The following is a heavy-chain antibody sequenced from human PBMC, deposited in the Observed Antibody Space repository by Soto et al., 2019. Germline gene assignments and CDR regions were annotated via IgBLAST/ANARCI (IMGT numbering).Heavy chain of an antibody. CDR1: GYTFTSYG. Sequence: QVQLVQSGAEVKKPGASVKVSCKASGYTFTSYGISWVRQAPGQGLEWMGWISAYNGNTNYAQKLQGRVTMTTDTSTSTADMELRGLRSDDTAVYYCARDTPIVLVPASTGFGPWGQGTLVTVSS. J-gene: IGHJ5*02. V-gene: IGHV1-18*01. CDR3: ARDTPIVLVPASTGFGP. D-gene: IGHD2-2*01. CDR2: ISAYNGNT.